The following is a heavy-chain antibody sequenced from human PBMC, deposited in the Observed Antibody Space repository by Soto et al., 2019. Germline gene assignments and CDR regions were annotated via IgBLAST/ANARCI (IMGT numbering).Heavy chain of an antibody. CDR1: GYSFTSYW. D-gene: IGHD3-22*01. CDR3: ARLVESGYNYYCGMDV. J-gene: IGHJ6*02. CDR2: IYPGDSDT. Sequence: GESLKISCKGSGYSFTSYWIGWVRQMPGKGLEWMGIIYPGDSDTRYSPSFQGQVTISADKSISTAYLQWSSLKASDTAMYYCARLVESGYNYYCGMDVWGQGTTVTVSS. V-gene: IGHV5-51*01.